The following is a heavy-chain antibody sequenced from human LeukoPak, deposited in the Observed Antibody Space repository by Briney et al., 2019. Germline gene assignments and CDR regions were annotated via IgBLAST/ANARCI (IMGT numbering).Heavy chain of an antibody. D-gene: IGHD3-16*02. V-gene: IGHV3-23*01. J-gene: IGHJ4*02. CDR1: GXTFSSYA. Sequence: GGSLRLSCAASGXTFSSYAMSWVRQAPGKGLEWVSALSGSGGSTYYADSVKGRFTISRDNSKNTLYLQMNSLRAEDTAVYYCAKDSSGGYDYVWGSYPLSYWGQGTLVTVSS. CDR3: AKDSSGGYDYVWGSYPLSY. CDR2: LSGSGGST.